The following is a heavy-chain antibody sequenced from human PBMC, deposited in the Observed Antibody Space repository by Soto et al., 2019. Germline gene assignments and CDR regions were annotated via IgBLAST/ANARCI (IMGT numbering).Heavy chain of an antibody. CDR2: ISGSGGST. CDR3: AKVYHPRNYGDPPRLAPDFDY. D-gene: IGHD4-17*01. CDR1: GFTFSSYA. Sequence: GGSLRLSCAASGFTFSSYAMSWVRQAPGKGLEWVSAISGSGGSTYYADSVKGRFTISRDNSKNTLYLQMNSLRAEDTAVYYCAKVYHPRNYGDPPRLAPDFDYWGQGTLVTVSS. V-gene: IGHV3-23*01. J-gene: IGHJ4*02.